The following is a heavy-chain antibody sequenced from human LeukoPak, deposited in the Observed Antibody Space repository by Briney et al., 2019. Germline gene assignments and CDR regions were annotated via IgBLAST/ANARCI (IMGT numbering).Heavy chain of an antibody. Sequence: GGSLRLSCAASGFTFSSYDMRWVRQAPGKGLEWVSASGGDGGSTYADSVKGRFTISRDNSKNTLYLQMNSLRAEDTATYYCAKALNYWYFDLWGRGNLVTVSS. J-gene: IGHJ2*01. CDR3: AKALNYWYFDL. V-gene: IGHV3-23*01. CDR2: SGGDGGST. CDR1: GFTFSSYD.